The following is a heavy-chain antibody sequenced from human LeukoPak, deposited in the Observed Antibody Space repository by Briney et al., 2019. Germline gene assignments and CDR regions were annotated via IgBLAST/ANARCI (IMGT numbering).Heavy chain of an antibody. Sequence: PGGSLRLSCAASGVTFSSYWMSWVRQAPGKGLEWVANIKQDGSEKYYVDSVKGRFTISRDNAKNSLYLQMNSLRAEDTAVYYCARPSWYVYWGQGTLDTVSS. V-gene: IGHV3-7*01. D-gene: IGHD6-13*01. CDR1: GVTFSSYW. CDR2: IKQDGSEK. CDR3: ARPSWYVY. J-gene: IGHJ4*02.